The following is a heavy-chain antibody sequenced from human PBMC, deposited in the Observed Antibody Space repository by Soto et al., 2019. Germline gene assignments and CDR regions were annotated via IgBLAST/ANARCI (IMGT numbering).Heavy chain of an antibody. CDR3: AREDDGGDSLDV. D-gene: IGHD2-21*02. V-gene: IGHV4-30-4*08. CDR2: IHHSGSI. Sequence: SETLSLTYTVSGDFISSEYYHWTWIRQSPGKGLEWIGYIHHSGSILYNPSLKSRVTISVDTSKNQFSLHLTSVTAADTAVYFCAREDDGGDSLDVWGQGTTVTVSS. J-gene: IGHJ6*02. CDR1: GDFISSEYYH.